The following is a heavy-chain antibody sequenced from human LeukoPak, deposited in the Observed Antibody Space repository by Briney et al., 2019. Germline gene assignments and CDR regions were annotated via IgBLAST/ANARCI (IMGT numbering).Heavy chain of an antibody. J-gene: IGHJ5*01. CDR3: ARTSSGYAGAWCDS. V-gene: IGHV4-39*01. Sequence: PSETLSLTCTVSRGSIRTADYYWAWVRQPPGEGLEWLGSIYFSGTPYFNPSLKSRVAVSIDTSKNQYSLKVTSVNASDTAVYFCARTSSGYAGAWCDSWGQGTLVSVSS. CDR1: RGSIRTADYY. D-gene: IGHD6-19*01. CDR2: IYFSGTP.